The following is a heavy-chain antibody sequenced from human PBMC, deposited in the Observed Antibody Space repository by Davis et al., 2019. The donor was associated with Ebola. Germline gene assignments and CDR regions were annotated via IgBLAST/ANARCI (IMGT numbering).Heavy chain of an antibody. CDR3: ARSIWYNWNEPFDI. J-gene: IGHJ3*02. V-gene: IGHV1-3*04. D-gene: IGHD1-1*01. Sequence: SVPVSRLACGYTITNQAMHWVGQARGQRLEGMGWIKTGNGNTKYSEKVQGRVTITRDTSASTAYMELSSLRSEDTAVYYCARSIWYNWNEPFDIWGQGTMVTVSS. CDR1: GYTITNQA. CDR2: IKTGNGNT.